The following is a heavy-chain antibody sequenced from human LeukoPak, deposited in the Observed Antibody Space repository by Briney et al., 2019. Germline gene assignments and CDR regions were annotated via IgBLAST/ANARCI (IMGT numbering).Heavy chain of an antibody. V-gene: IGHV4-31*03. D-gene: IGHD2-15*01. CDR1: GGSISSGGYY. J-gene: IGHJ5*02. CDR3: ARGQLYWFDP. Sequence: SETLSLTCTVSGGSISSGGYYWSWIRQHPGKGLEWIGYIYYSGSTYYNPSLKSRVTISVDTSKNQFSLKLSSVTAADTAVYYCARGQLYWFDPWGQGTLVTVSS. CDR2: IYYSGST.